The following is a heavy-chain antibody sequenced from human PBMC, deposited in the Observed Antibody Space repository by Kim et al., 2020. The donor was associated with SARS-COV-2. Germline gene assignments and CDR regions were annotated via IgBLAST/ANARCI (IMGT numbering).Heavy chain of an antibody. CDR1: GGSISSGGYY. D-gene: IGHD6-19*01. CDR2: IYYSGST. CDR3: ARARRGIVVDACDI. Sequence: SETLSLTCTVSGGSISSGGYYWSWIRQHPGKGLEWIGYIYYSGSTYYNPSLKSRVTISVDTSKNQFSLKLSSVTAADTAVYYCARARRGIVVDACDIWGQGTLVTVSS. J-gene: IGHJ3*02. V-gene: IGHV4-31*03.